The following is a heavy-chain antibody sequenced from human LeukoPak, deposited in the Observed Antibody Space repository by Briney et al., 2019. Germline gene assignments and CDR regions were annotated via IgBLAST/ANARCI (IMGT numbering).Heavy chain of an antibody. D-gene: IGHD4/OR15-4a*01. V-gene: IGHV3-48*04. Sequence: PGGSLRLSCAASGFTFSSYNMNWVRQAPGKGLEWVSYISDSSTTIYYADSVKGRFTISRDNSKKTVYLQMNSLRAEDTAVYYCARRAGAYSHPYDYWGQGTLVTVSS. CDR2: ISDSSTTI. CDR3: ARRAGAYSHPYDY. CDR1: GFTFSSYN. J-gene: IGHJ4*02.